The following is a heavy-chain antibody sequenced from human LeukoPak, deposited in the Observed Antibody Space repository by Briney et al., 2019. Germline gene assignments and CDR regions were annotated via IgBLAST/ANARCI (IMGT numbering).Heavy chain of an antibody. D-gene: IGHD6-19*01. CDR3: ARARALYSSGWYGLFDY. Sequence: GSLRLSCAASGFTFSSYWMSWVRQTPGKGLEWVANIKQDGSEKYYVDSVKGRFTISRDNAKNSLYLQMNSLRAEDAAVYYCARARALYSSGWYGLFDYWGQGTLVTVSS. CDR2: IKQDGSEK. J-gene: IGHJ4*02. CDR1: GFTFSSYW. V-gene: IGHV3-7*01.